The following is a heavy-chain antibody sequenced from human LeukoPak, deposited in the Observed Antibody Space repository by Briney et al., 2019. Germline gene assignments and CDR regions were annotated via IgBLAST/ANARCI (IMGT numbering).Heavy chain of an antibody. Sequence: SETLSLTCTVSGGSISSYYWSWIRQPAGKGLEWIGRIYTSGSTNYNPSLKSRVTMSVDTSKNQFSLKLSSVTAADTAVYYCARARRLYYDFWSGSYDAFDIWGQGTMVTVSS. D-gene: IGHD3-3*01. CDR3: ARARRLYYDFWSGSYDAFDI. J-gene: IGHJ3*02. CDR1: GGSISSYY. V-gene: IGHV4-4*07. CDR2: IYTSGST.